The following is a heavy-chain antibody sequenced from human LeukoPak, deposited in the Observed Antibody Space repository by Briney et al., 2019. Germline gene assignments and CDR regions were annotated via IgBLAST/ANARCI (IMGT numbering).Heavy chain of an antibody. CDR3: ARDPTPSDGDYPPDHFDY. CDR2: INTYNGNT. CDR1: GYIYTNYG. V-gene: IGHV1-18*01. D-gene: IGHD4-17*01. Sequence: ASVKVSCKASGYIYTNYGINWVRQAPGQGLEWMGWINTYNGNTNYAPKLHGRVTMTTDTPTTTGFMELRSLRFGDTAIYYCARDPTPSDGDYPPDHFDYWGQGTLVTVSS. J-gene: IGHJ4*02.